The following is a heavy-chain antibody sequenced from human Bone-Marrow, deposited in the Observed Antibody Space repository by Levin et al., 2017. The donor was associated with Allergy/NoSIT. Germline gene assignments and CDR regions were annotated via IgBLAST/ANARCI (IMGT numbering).Heavy chain of an antibody. Sequence: GGSLRLSCAASGFTFSSYPMSWVRQAPGKGLEWVSALGGSGSNTYYADSVKGRFTISRDNSRNTLFLQMNSLRVEDTAIYYCAKDRPSRGYPVDNWGQGTLVTVSS. CDR2: LGGSGSNT. CDR3: AKDRPSRGYPVDN. CDR1: GFTFSSYP. D-gene: IGHD3-16*02. V-gene: IGHV3-23*01. J-gene: IGHJ4*02.